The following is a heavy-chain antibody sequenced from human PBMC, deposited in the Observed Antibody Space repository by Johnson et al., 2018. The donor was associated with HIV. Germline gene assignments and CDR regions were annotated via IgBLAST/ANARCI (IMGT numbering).Heavy chain of an antibody. CDR3: ARARLGELLWAFDI. D-gene: IGHD1-26*01. J-gene: IGHJ3*02. CDR1: GFSFSSYG. V-gene: IGHV3-33*01. Sequence: QVQLVESGGGVVQPGRSLRLSCAASGFSFSSYGMHWVRQAPGKGLEWVANIWYDGSNKYYADSVKGRFTISRDNSKNTLYLQMNSLRAEDTAVYYCARARLGELLWAFDIWGQGTMVTVSS. CDR2: IWYDGSNK.